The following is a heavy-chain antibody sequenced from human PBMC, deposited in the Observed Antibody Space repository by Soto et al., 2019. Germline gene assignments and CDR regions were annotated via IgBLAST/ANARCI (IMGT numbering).Heavy chain of an antibody. Sequence: QVQLVQSGAEVKKPGSSVKVSCKASGGTFSSYAISWVRQAPGQGLEWMGGIIPIFGTANYAQKFQGRVTITADESTSTAYMELSSLRSEDKAVYYCARGGPSVVVVAAIDEYFQHWGQGTLVTVSS. V-gene: IGHV1-69*01. J-gene: IGHJ1*01. CDR1: GGTFSSYA. D-gene: IGHD2-15*01. CDR3: ARGGPSVVVVAAIDEYFQH. CDR2: IIPIFGTA.